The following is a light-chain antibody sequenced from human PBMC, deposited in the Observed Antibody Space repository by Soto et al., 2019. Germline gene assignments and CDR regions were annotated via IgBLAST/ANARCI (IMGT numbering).Light chain of an antibody. CDR3: QQTHAVPLT. CDR1: QPISNY. CDR2: GAS. V-gene: IGKV1-39*01. Sequence: DVQMTQSPSSLSASVGDRVPIACRASQPISNYLNWYQQKPGEVPKVLIFGASSLRSGVPSRFSGSGYGTDFTLTINNLHPDDIAIYYCQQTHAVPLTFGQGT. J-gene: IGKJ1*01.